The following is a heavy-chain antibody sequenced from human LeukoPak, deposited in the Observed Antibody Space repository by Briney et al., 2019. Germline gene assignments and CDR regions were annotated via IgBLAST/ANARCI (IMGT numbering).Heavy chain of an antibody. CDR3: AKAGIQLWLWAFDI. CDR1: GFTFSSYA. J-gene: IGHJ3*02. Sequence: PGGSLRPSCAASGFTFSSYAMSWVRQAPGKGLEWVSAISGSGGSTYYADSVKGRFTIPRDNSKNTLYLQMNSLRAEDTAVYYCAKAGIQLWLWAFDIWGQGTMVTVSS. CDR2: ISGSGGST. D-gene: IGHD5-18*01. V-gene: IGHV3-23*01.